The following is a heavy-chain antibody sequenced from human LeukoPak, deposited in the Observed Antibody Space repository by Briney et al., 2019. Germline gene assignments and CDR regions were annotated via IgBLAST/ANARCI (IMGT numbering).Heavy chain of an antibody. CDR1: GFTFSGSA. V-gene: IGHV3-73*01. CDR2: IRSKPNSYAT. J-gene: IGHJ4*02. CDR3: TRPRYDSSGTTFDY. Sequence: PGGSLRLSCAASGFTFSGSAMHWVRQASGKGLEWVGRIRSKPNSYATAYAASVKGRFTISRDESKNTAYLQMNSLKTEDTAVYYCTRPRYDSSGTTFDYWGQGTLVTVSS. D-gene: IGHD3-22*01.